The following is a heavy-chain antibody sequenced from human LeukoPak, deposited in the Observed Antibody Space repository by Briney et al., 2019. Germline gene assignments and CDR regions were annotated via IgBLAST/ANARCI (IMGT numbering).Heavy chain of an antibody. V-gene: IGHV1-2*02. CDR1: GYTFTGYY. D-gene: IGHD2-21*02. Sequence: ASVKVSCKASGYTFTGYYLHWVRQAPGQGLEWMGWINPNNGGTDYAQKFQGRVTMTRDTSIRTAYMELSRLRSDDTAVYYCARVPRLGYCGGDCYSGYWGQGTLVTVSS. CDR3: ARVPRLGYCGGDCYSGY. J-gene: IGHJ4*02. CDR2: INPNNGGT.